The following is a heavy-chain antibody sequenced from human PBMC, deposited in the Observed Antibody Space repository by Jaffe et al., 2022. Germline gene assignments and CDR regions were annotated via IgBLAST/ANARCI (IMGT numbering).Heavy chain of an antibody. J-gene: IGHJ4*02. CDR3: AKDRMLAAGFGDYYYFDY. CDR1: GFTFSSYA. Sequence: EVQLLESGGGLVQPGGSLRLSCAASGFTFSSYAMSWVRQAPGKGLEWVSAISGSGGSTYYADSVKGRFTISRDNSKNTLYLQMNSLRAEDTAVYYCAKDRMLAAGFGDYYYFDYWGQGTLVTVSS. V-gene: IGHV3-23*01. D-gene: IGHD4-17*01. CDR2: ISGSGGST.